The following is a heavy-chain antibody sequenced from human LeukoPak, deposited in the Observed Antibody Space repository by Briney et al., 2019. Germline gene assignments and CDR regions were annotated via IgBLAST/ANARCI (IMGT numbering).Heavy chain of an antibody. CDR1: GFTVSSKY. CDR3: ARTSELWPHDAFDI. J-gene: IGHJ3*02. V-gene: IGHV3-53*01. Sequence: PVGSLRVSCAASGFTVSSKYMSWVRQAPGEGLGWGSVIYSGSSTYYADSVKGRFTISRDTSKNTLNLQMNSLRAEGTAGYYRARTSELWPHDAFDIWGQGTMVTVSS. CDR2: IYSGSST. D-gene: IGHD5-18*01.